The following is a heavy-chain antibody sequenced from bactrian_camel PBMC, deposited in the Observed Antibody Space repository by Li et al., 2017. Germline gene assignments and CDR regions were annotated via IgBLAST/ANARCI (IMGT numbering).Heavy chain of an antibody. CDR1: GVTYNIFC. J-gene: IGHJ6*01. CDR2: VCGDGKI. D-gene: IGHD5*01. CDR3: AARRWGCGTWEDRFFDS. V-gene: IGHV3S6*01. Sequence: QVQLVESGGGSVQTGGSLRLSCAYSGVTYNIFCMTWFRQVPGREREGVAAVCGDGKIYYDDSVKGRFTGSQGNAKNTLYLQMNSLKPEDTAMYTCAARRWGCGTWEDRFFDSWGQGTQVTVS.